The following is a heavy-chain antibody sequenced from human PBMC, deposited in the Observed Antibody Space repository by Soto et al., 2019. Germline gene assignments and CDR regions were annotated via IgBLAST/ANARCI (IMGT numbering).Heavy chain of an antibody. CDR1: GFTFSYYG. J-gene: IGHJ4*02. Sequence: GGSLRLSSEASGFTFSYYGLHWVRLAPGKGLEWLAFISSDATNKYYPYSLEDRLTVSRDNSKNTLYLQMNSLRPEDTAVYFCARSGPGQDCRGGGCHRTFAFWGQGTLVTVSS. D-gene: IGHD2-15*01. CDR2: ISSDATNK. V-gene: IGHV3-30*03. CDR3: ARSGPGQDCRGGGCHRTFAF.